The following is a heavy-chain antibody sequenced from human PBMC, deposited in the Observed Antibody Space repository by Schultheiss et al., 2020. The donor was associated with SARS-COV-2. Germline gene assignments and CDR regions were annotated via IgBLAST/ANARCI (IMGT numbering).Heavy chain of an antibody. Sequence: GGSLRLSCAASGFTFSSYWMHWVRQAPGKGLVWVSRINSDGSSTSYADSVKGRFTISRDNAKNTLYLQMNSLRAEDTAVYYCARDSSSSWYLVYFDYWGQGTLVTVSS. D-gene: IGHD6-13*01. V-gene: IGHV3-74*01. CDR1: GFTFSSYW. CDR3: ARDSSSSWYLVYFDY. CDR2: INSDGSST. J-gene: IGHJ4*02.